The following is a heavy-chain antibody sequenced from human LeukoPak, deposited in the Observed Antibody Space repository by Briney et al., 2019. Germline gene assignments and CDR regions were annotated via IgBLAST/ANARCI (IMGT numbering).Heavy chain of an antibody. V-gene: IGHV3-9*03. Sequence: GGSLRLSCAASGFTFDDYAMHWVRHAPGKGLEWVSGISWNSGSIGYADSVKGRFTISRDNAKNSLYLQMNSLRAEDMALYYCAKDIYYDSSGVFDYWGQGTLVTVSS. J-gene: IGHJ4*02. CDR2: ISWNSGSI. D-gene: IGHD3-22*01. CDR1: GFTFDDYA. CDR3: AKDIYYDSSGVFDY.